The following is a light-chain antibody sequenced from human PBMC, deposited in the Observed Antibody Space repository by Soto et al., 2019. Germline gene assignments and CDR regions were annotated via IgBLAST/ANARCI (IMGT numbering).Light chain of an antibody. CDR1: QFIGRY. CDR3: QQSYSSLFT. J-gene: IGKJ4*02. CDR2: AAS. Sequence: DIQMTQSPSSLFASVGDRVTITCRASQFIGRYLNWYQQKPGKAPTLLIFAASTLQSGVPSRFSGFRSGTDFTLTISSLQPEDFATYYCQQSYSSLFTFGGGTKVEIK. V-gene: IGKV1-39*01.